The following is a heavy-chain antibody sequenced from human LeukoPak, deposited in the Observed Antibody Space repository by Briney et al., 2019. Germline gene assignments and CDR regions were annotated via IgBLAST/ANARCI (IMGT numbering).Heavy chain of an antibody. D-gene: IGHD3-22*01. J-gene: IGHJ4*02. V-gene: IGHV1-69*13. CDR2: IIPIFGTA. Sequence: SVKVSCKASGGTFSSYAISWVRQAPGQGLEWMGGIIPIFGTANYAQKFQGRVTITADESTSTAYMELSSLRSEDTAVYYCARGEREYYYDSSGSRPHFDYWGQGTLVTVSS. CDR3: ARGEREYYYDSSGSRPHFDY. CDR1: GGTFSSYA.